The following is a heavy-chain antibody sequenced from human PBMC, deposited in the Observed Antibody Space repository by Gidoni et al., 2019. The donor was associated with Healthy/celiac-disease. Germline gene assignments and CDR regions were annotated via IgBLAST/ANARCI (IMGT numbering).Heavy chain of an antibody. CDR1: GFTFSRYS. V-gene: IGHV3-21*01. Sequence: EVQLVESGGGLVKPGGSLRLSCAASGFTFSRYSMNWVRQAPGKGLEWVSSISSSSSYIYYADSVKGRFTISRDNAKNSMYLQMNSLRAEDTAVYYCARGTGSGSDYWYFDLWGRGTLVTVAS. D-gene: IGHD5-12*01. CDR2: ISSSSSYI. CDR3: ARGTGSGSDYWYFDL. J-gene: IGHJ2*01.